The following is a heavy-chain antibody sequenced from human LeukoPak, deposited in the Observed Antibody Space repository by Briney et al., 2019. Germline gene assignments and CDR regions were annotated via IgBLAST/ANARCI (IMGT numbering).Heavy chain of an antibody. V-gene: IGHV3-7*03. CDR3: VRHTTNVYYYDTSGYDH. J-gene: IGHJ4*02. CDR1: GFTFSSYV. Sequence: GGSLRLSCAASGFTFSSYVMSWVRQAPGKGLEWVINISQDGSGKNYADSVEGRFTISRDNAKNSLYLQMNSLRAEDTAVYYCVRHTTNVYYYDTSGYDHWGQGTLVTVSS. CDR2: ISQDGSGK. D-gene: IGHD3-22*01.